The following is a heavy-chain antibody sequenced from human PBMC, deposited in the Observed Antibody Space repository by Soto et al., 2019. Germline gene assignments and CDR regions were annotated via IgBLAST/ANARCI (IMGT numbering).Heavy chain of an antibody. CDR3: AKLELQTLF. CDR1: GFPLRTSGVG. Sequence: SGPKLGNPKQTLTINCTFPGFPLRTSGVGVGWIRQPPGKALEWLALIYWDDDKRYSPSLKSRLTITKDTSKNQVVLTMTNMDPVDTATYYCAKLELQTLFWGQGTLVTVSS. J-gene: IGHJ4*02. V-gene: IGHV2-5*02. D-gene: IGHD1-7*01. CDR2: IYWDDDK.